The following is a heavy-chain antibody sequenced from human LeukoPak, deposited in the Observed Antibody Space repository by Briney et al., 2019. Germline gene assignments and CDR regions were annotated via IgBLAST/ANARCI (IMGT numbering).Heavy chain of an antibody. D-gene: IGHD1-26*01. Sequence: SETLSLTCTVSGGSISGFYWSWIRQPPGKGLEWIGYMSNNGATTYNPSLESRVTMSVDTSKKQFSLKLTSVTAADMAVYFCARQFLVGSTFHAFDLWGQGTRVTVSS. CDR2: MSNNGAT. CDR3: ARQFLVGSTFHAFDL. J-gene: IGHJ3*01. V-gene: IGHV4-59*08. CDR1: GGSISGFY.